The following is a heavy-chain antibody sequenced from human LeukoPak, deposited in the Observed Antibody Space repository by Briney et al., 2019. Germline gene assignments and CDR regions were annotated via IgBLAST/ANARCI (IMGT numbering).Heavy chain of an antibody. Sequence: PGGSLRLSCAASGFTFSSYSMNWVRQAPGKGLEWVSSISSSSSTIYYADSVKGRFTISRDNAKNSLYLQMNSLRAEDTAVYCCARVPYYYDSSGLEYWGQGTLVTVSS. D-gene: IGHD3-22*01. V-gene: IGHV3-48*04. CDR1: GFTFSSYS. J-gene: IGHJ4*02. CDR2: ISSSSSTI. CDR3: ARVPYYYDSSGLEY.